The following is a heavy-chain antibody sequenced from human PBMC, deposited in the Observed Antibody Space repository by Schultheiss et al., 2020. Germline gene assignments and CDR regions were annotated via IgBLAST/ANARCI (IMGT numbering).Heavy chain of an antibody. Sequence: GGSLRLSCTASGFTFGDYAMSWVRQAPGKGLEWVSNIDVSDYNTYYVDSVKGRFTVSRDNSKNTLFLQMNSLRAEDTAVYYCASGDTAMDSFPGDDAFDIWGQGTMVTVSS. CDR1: GFTFGDYA. CDR3: ASGDTAMDSFPGDDAFDI. V-gene: IGHV3-23*01. D-gene: IGHD5-18*01. J-gene: IGHJ3*02. CDR2: IDVSDYNT.